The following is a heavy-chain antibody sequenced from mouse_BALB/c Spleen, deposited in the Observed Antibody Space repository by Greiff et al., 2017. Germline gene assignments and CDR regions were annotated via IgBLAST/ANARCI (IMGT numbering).Heavy chain of an antibody. CDR2: IRNKANGYTT. Sequence: EVHLVESGGGLVQPGGSLRLSCATSGFTFTDYYMSWVRQPPGKALEWLGFIRNKANGYTTEYSASVKGRFTISRDNSQSILYLQMNTLRAEDSATYYCARDMGYYVESWFAYWGQGTLVTVSA. CDR3: ARDMGYYVESWFAY. CDR1: GFTFTDYY. V-gene: IGHV7-3*02. D-gene: IGHD2-3*01. J-gene: IGHJ3*01.